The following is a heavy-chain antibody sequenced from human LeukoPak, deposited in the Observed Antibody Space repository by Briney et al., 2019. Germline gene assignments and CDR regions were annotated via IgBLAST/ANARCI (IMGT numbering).Heavy chain of an antibody. CDR2: IIPILGIA. J-gene: IGHJ4*02. CDR3: ARDWAMTAPGN. Sequence: SVKVSCKASVGTFSSYAISWVRQAPGQGLEWMGRIIPILGIANYAQKFQGRVTITADKSTSTAYMELSSLRSEDTAVYYCARDWAMTAPGNWGQGTLVTVSS. D-gene: IGHD2-21*02. CDR1: VGTFSSYA. V-gene: IGHV1-69*04.